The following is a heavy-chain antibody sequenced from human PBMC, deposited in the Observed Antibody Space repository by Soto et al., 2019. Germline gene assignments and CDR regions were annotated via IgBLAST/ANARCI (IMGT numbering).Heavy chain of an antibody. Sequence: QVQLVESGGGVVQPGRSLRLSCAASGFTFSSYGMHWVRQAPGKGLEWVAVISYDGSNKYYADSVKGRFTISRDNSKNTLYLQMNSLRAEDTAVYYCAKELGVAGDYWGQGTLVTVSS. D-gene: IGHD6-19*01. CDR3: AKELGVAGDY. J-gene: IGHJ4*02. V-gene: IGHV3-30*18. CDR2: ISYDGSNK. CDR1: GFTFSSYG.